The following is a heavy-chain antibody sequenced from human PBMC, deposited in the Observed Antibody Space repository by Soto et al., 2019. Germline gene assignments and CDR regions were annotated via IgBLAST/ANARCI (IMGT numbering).Heavy chain of an antibody. CDR1: GGSVNGYY. D-gene: IGHD2-2*01. CDR3: ARDGFCTSTTCRVGNWFDP. Sequence: SETLSLTCAVYGGSVNGYYWNWIRQPPGKGLEWIGEINHTGGTHYNPSLKSRVTMSVDTSKNQFSLKLPSVTAADTAMYYCARDGFCTSTTCRVGNWFDPWGQGTLVTVSS. J-gene: IGHJ5*02. V-gene: IGHV4-34*01. CDR2: INHTGGT.